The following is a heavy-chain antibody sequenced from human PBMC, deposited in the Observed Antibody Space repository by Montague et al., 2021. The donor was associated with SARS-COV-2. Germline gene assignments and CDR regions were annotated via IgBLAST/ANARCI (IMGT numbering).Heavy chain of an antibody. Sequence: SLRFSCAASGFNFSSYAMSWVRQAPGKGLEWVSTISISDGNTYYADSVKGRFTISRDKSKNTLYLQMNSLRAEDTAVYYCAKDRQLVGDDAFDIWGQGTMVTVSS. CDR1: GFNFSSYA. CDR2: ISISDGNT. CDR3: AKDRQLVGDDAFDI. J-gene: IGHJ3*02. D-gene: IGHD6-13*01. V-gene: IGHV3-23*01.